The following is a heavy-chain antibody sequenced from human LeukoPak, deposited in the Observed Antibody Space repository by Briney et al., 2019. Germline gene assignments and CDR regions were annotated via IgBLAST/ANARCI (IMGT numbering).Heavy chain of an antibody. D-gene: IGHD6-13*01. CDR2: IIPIFGTA. CDR3: ARAWYEAPDY. J-gene: IGHJ4*02. CDR1: GGTFSSYA. V-gene: IGHV1-69*06. Sequence: GASVKVSCKASGGTFSSYAISWVRQAPGRGLEWMGGIIPIFGTANYAQKFQGRVTITADKSTSTAYMELSSLRSEDTAVYYCARAWYEAPDYWGQGTLVTVSS.